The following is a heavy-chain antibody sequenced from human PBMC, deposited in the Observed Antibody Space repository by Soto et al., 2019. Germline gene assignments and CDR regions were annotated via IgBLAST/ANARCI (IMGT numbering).Heavy chain of an antibody. CDR1: GYSITSYA. J-gene: IGHJ5*02. Sequence: GASVKLSCKACGYSITSYAMHWVRQAPGQGLEWMGGIIPIFGTANYAQKFQGRVTITADESTSTAYMELSSLRSEDTAVYYCARDRRSGYSFADPWGQGTLVTVSS. CDR2: IIPIFGTA. V-gene: IGHV1-69*13. D-gene: IGHD5-18*01. CDR3: ARDRRSGYSFADP.